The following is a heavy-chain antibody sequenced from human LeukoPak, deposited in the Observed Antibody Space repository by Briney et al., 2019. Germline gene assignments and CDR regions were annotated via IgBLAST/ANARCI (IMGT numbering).Heavy chain of an antibody. V-gene: IGHV3-23*01. Sequence: PGGSLRLSCAASGFTFSNFGMSWVRQAPGKGLDWVSAISGSGFDTYYADSVTGRFTISRDNSKNTLYLQMNSLRAEDTAVYYCAKDRRVGATKGLGAFDKWGQGTMVIVSS. CDR2: ISGSGFDT. CDR1: GFTFSNFG. CDR3: AKDRRVGATKGLGAFDK. D-gene: IGHD1-26*01. J-gene: IGHJ3*02.